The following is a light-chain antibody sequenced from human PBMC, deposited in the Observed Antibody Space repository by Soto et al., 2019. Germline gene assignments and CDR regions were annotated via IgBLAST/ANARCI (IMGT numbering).Light chain of an antibody. CDR2: NTY. J-gene: IGLJ2*01. CDR1: SGAVCTSYY. Sequence: QTVVTQAPSFSVSPGGTVTLTCGVSSGAVCTSYYPSWYQQTPGQAPRTLIYNTYTRSSGVPDRFSASILEDKAALTITGAQADDESDYYCVLYMGSGISVFGGGTKLTVL. V-gene: IGLV8-61*01. CDR3: VLYMGSGISV.